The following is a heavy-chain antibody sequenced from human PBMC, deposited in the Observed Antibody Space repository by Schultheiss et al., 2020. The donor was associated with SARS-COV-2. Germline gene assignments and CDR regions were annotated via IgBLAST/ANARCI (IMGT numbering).Heavy chain of an antibody. V-gene: IGHV3-21*06. D-gene: IGHD3-3*01. Sequence: GESLKISCAASGFTSSNYAMNWVRQAPGKGLEWVSSISIRSLYTSYADSLKGRFTISRDDAENSLYLQMNSLRAEDTAVYYCARASEWLLFEGSYDPWGQGTLVTVSS. CDR2: ISIRSLYT. CDR3: ARASEWLLFEGSYDP. CDR1: GFTSSNYA. J-gene: IGHJ5*02.